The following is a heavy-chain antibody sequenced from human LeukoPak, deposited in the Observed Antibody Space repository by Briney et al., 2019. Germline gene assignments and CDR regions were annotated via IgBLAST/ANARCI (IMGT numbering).Heavy chain of an antibody. CDR3: GEDLRAAGGLDV. V-gene: IGHV3-7*03. Sequence: PGGSLRLSCVDSGFTFSNYWMNWVRQAPGKGLEWLANIKQDGSDTHYVDSVKGRFTISRDNSKNSLYLQMNSLRADDTAVYYCGEDLRAAGGLDVWGQGTTVTVSS. J-gene: IGHJ6*02. CDR2: IKQDGSDT. CDR1: GFTFSNYW. D-gene: IGHD6-25*01.